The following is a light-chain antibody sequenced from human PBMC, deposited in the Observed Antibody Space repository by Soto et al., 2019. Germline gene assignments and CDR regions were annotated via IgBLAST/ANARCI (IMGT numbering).Light chain of an antibody. J-gene: IGKJ1*01. CDR1: QSISSW. CDR2: DAS. V-gene: IGKV1-5*01. Sequence: DVPMTQSPSTLSASVGDRVTITCRASQSISSWLAWYQQKPGKAPKLLIYDASILESGVPTRFTGSGSGTEFTLNISSLQPDDFATYYCQEYNTFSGTFGQGTKVDIK. CDR3: QEYNTFSGT.